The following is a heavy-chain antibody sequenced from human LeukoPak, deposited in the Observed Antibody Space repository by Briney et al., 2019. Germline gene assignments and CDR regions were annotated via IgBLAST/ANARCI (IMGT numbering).Heavy chain of an antibody. Sequence: GESLKISCQGSGYSFTSYWIGWVRQMPGKGLEWMGIIYPGDSDTRYSPSFQGQVTISADKSISTAYLQWSSLKASDTATYYCARCGGSSWYDEDYWGQGTLVTVSS. CDR1: GYSFTSYW. CDR3: ARCGGSSWYDEDY. CDR2: IYPGDSDT. D-gene: IGHD6-13*01. V-gene: IGHV5-51*01. J-gene: IGHJ4*02.